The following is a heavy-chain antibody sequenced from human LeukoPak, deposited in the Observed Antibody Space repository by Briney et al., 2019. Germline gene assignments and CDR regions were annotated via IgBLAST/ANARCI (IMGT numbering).Heavy chain of an antibody. CDR1: GFTFSRYW. D-gene: IGHD5-12*01. J-gene: IGHJ4*02. CDR3: ARAYTDYAEGGY. CDR2: IKEDGSEE. V-gene: IGHV3-7*01. Sequence: GGSLRLSCVASGFTFSRYWMTWVRQAPGKGLEGVANIKEDGSEENYVDSVKGRFTISRDNAKNSLYLQLNSLRVDDTAVYYCARAYTDYAEGGYWGQGTLITVSS.